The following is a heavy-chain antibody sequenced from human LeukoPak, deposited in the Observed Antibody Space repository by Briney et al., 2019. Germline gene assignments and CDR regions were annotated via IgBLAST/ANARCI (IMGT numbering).Heavy chain of an antibody. V-gene: IGHV3-64*01. CDR2: INGDGDST. Sequence: GGSLRLSCAASGFTFSNYPMHWVRQAPGKGLEYVSGINGDGDSTNYANSVKGRFTISRDNSKNTLYLQMGSLRVEDMAVYYCARRWPCSSGTCYLFDFWGQGTLGTVSS. D-gene: IGHD2-15*01. J-gene: IGHJ4*02. CDR3: ARRWPCSSGTCYLFDF. CDR1: GFTFSNYP.